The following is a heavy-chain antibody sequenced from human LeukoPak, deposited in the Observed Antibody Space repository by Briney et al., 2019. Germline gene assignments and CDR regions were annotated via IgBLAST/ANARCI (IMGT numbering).Heavy chain of an antibody. V-gene: IGHV3-53*01. J-gene: IGHJ4*02. CDR3: ARRGYSYGRNQNFDY. Sequence: GGSLRLSCAVSGFTFSSYWMHWVRQAPGKGLEWVSVIYSGGSTYYADSVKGRFTISRDNSKNTLYLQMNSLRAEDTAVYYCARRGYSYGRNQNFDYWGQGTLVTVSS. CDR2: IYSGGST. CDR1: GFTFSSYW. D-gene: IGHD5-18*01.